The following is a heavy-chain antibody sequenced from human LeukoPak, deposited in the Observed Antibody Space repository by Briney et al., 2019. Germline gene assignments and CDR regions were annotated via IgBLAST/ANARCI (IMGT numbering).Heavy chain of an antibody. CDR1: GGSISSSSYY. CDR3: ARHDCSSTSCYKGLSGSYYGY. CDR2: IYYSGST. J-gene: IGHJ4*02. D-gene: IGHD2-2*02. V-gene: IGHV4-39*01. Sequence: SETLSLTCTVSGGSISSSSYYWGWIRQPPGKGLEWIGSIYYSGSTYYNPSLKSRVTISVDTSKNQFSLKLSSVTAADTAVYYCARHDCSSTSCYKGLSGSYYGYWGQGTLVTVSS.